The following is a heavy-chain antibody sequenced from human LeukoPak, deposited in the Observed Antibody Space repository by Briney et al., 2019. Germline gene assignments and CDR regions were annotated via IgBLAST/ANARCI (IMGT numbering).Heavy chain of an antibody. D-gene: IGHD3-10*01. CDR1: GYSFTSYW. J-gene: IGHJ4*02. Sequence: GESLKISCKGSGYSFTSYWIGWVRQMPGKGLEWMGMIYPYDSDTRYSPSSQGQVTISADKSSNSAYLEWSSLKALDTAMYYCAKQGGGSMVRGVITDWGQGALVTVSS. CDR3: AKQGGGSMVRGVITD. CDR2: IYPYDSDT. V-gene: IGHV5-51*01.